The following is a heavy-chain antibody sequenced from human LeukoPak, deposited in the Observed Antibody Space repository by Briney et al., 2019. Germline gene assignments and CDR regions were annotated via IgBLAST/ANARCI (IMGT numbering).Heavy chain of an antibody. CDR1: GFTFSNYA. J-gene: IGHJ4*02. D-gene: IGHD6-19*01. Sequence: GGSLSLSCPASGFTFSNYAMHWVRQAPGKGLEWVAVISYDGSNKYYADSVKGRFTISRDNSKNTLYLQMNSLRAEDTAVYYCAREPYSSGWYFSYYFDYWGQGTLVTVSS. V-gene: IGHV3-30-3*01. CDR2: ISYDGSNK. CDR3: AREPYSSGWYFSYYFDY.